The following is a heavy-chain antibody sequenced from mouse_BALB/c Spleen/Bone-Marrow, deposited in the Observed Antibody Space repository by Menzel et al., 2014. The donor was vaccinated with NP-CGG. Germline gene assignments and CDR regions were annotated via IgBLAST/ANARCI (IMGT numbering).Heavy chain of an antibody. V-gene: IGHV4-1*02. CDR2: IIPESSTI. Sequence: EVQLVESGGGLVQPGGSLKLSCAASGFVFSRYWMSWVRQAPGKGVEWIGVIIPESSTINYTPSLKDKFIISRDNAKNTLYLQMSKVRSEDTALYYCARLSYYGNLFVWGAGTTVSGSS. D-gene: IGHD1-1*01. CDR3: ARLSYYGNLFV. CDR1: GFVFSRYW. J-gene: IGHJ1*01.